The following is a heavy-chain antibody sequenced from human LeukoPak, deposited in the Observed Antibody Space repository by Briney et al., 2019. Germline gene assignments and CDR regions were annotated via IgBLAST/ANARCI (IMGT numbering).Heavy chain of an antibody. CDR1: GYTLSDYF. D-gene: IGHD1-7*01. CDR2: IKPDSGDT. CDR3: ARENWIYEY. J-gene: IGHJ4*02. Sequence: ASVKVSCKASGYTLSDYFMHWVRQAPGQGLEWMGWIKPDSGDTSYAQNFQGRVTLTRDTSINTAYMEPSSLRSDDTAMYYCARENWIYEYWGQGTLVTVSS. V-gene: IGHV1-2*02.